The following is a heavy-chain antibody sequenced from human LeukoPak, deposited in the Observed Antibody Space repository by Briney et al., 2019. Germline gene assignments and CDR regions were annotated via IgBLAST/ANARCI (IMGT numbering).Heavy chain of an antibody. D-gene: IGHD7-27*01. CDR1: GGSLSSGRYY. CDR2: IYTSGST. J-gene: IGHJ3*02. V-gene: IGHV4-61*02. Sequence: PSQTLSLTCTVSGGSLSSGRYYWGWGRQPAGRGLEWIGRIYTSGSTNYNPSLKSRVTISVDTSKNQFSLKLSSVTAAATAVYYCARYTGDLKTFDIWGQGTMVAASS. CDR3: ARYTGDLKTFDI.